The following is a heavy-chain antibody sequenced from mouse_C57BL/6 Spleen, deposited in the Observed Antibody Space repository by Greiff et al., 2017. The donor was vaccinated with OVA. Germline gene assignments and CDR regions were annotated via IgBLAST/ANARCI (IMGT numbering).Heavy chain of an antibody. CDR3: ARKDGYYWYFDV. Sequence: QVQLKQPGAELVKPGASVKMSCKASGYTFTSYWITWVKQRPGQGLEWIGDIYPGSGSTNYNEKFKSKATLTVDTSSSTAYMQLSSLTSEDSAVYCCARKDGYYWYFDVWGTGTTVTVSS. CDR1: GYTFTSYW. CDR2: IYPGSGST. V-gene: IGHV1-55*01. D-gene: IGHD2-3*01. J-gene: IGHJ1*03.